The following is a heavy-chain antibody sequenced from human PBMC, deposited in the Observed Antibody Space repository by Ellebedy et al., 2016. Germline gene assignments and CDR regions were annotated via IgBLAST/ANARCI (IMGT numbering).Heavy chain of an antibody. CDR3: ARDQGCSSTSCHGIDY. CDR2: INHSGST. V-gene: IGHV4-39*07. CDR1: GGSISSGGYY. J-gene: IGHJ4*02. D-gene: IGHD2-2*01. Sequence: SETLSLTXTVSGGSISSGGYYWSWIRQPPGKGLEWIGEINHSGSTNYNPSLKSRVTISVDTSKNQFSLKLSSVTAADTAVYYCARDQGCSSTSCHGIDYWGQGTLVTVSS.